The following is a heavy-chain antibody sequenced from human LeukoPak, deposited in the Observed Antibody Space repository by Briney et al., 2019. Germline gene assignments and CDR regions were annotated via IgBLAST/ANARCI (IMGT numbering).Heavy chain of an antibody. CDR2: ISYNSNYI. CDR3: ARADYYETSGPFGY. CDR1: GFTFSSHG. V-gene: IGHV3-21*01. J-gene: IGHJ4*02. Sequence: GGSLRLSCAGSGFTFSSHGMNCVRQAPGKGLEWVSFISYNSNYIFYADSVKGRFTISRDNAKNSLYLQMNSLRAEDTAVYYCARADYYETSGPFGYWGQGTLVIVSS. D-gene: IGHD3-22*01.